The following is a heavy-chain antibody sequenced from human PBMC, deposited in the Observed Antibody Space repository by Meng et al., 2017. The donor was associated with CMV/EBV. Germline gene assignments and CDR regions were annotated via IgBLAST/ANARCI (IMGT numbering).Heavy chain of an antibody. CDR3: ARGLRYFDWLSPSDYHYGMDV. J-gene: IGHJ6*02. CDR1: GGSFSNYP. CDR2: FIPMSNIT. D-gene: IGHD3-9*01. V-gene: IGHV1-69*02. Sequence: SVKVSCKASGGSFSNYPINWVRQAPGQGLEWMGRFIPMSNITGFAQRFQGRVSITADTSTSTGYMELSRLTSEDTAVYFCARGLRYFDWLSPSDYHYGMDVWGQGTPVTVSS.